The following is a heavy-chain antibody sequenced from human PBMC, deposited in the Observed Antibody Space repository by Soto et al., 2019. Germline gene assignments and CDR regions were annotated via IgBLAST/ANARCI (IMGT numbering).Heavy chain of an antibody. V-gene: IGHV3-48*01. CDR2: ISSSSSTI. CDR1: GFTFSSYS. Sequence: EVQLVESGGGLVQPGGSLRLSCAASGFTFSSYSMNWVRQAPGKGLEWVSYISSSSSTIYYADSVKGRFTISRDNAKDSLYLQMNSLRAEDTAVYSCARAGSGYADGYCYYCMDVWGQGTTVTVSS. CDR3: ARAGSGYADGYCYYCMDV. D-gene: IGHD5-12*01. J-gene: IGHJ6*02.